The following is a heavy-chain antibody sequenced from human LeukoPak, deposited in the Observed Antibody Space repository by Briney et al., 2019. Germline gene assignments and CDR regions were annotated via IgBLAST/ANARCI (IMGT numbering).Heavy chain of an antibody. V-gene: IGHV3-15*01. J-gene: IGHJ4*02. CDR1: GFTFSNAW. CDR3: TTDPMVRGAQYLGYYLDY. CDR2: IKSKTDGGTT. D-gene: IGHD3-10*01. Sequence: GGSLRLSCAASGFTFSNAWMSWVRQAPGKGLEWVGRIKSKTDGGTTDYAAPVKGRFTISRDDSKNTLYLQMNSLKTEDTAVYYCTTDPMVRGAQYLGYYLDYWGQGTLVTVSS.